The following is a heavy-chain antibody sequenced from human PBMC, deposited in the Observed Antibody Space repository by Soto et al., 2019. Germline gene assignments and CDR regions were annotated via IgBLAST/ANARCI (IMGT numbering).Heavy chain of an antibody. CDR2: ISPSTSHI. CDR1: GFTFSSCT. V-gene: IGHV3-21*01. D-gene: IGHD2-15*01. Sequence: EVHLVESGGGLVKPGGSLRLSCAVSGFTFSSCTMNWVRQAPGKGLEWVSSISPSTSHIYYADSVKGRFTISRDNAKNSLFLQMNSLRAEVTAVYYCSGCSGGACHQNYGMDVWCQGTTVTVSS. CDR3: SGCSGGACHQNYGMDV. J-gene: IGHJ6*02.